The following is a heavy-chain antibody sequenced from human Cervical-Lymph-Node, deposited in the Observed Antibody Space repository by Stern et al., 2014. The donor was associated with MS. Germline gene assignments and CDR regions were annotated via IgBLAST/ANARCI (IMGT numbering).Heavy chain of an antibody. J-gene: IGHJ4*02. V-gene: IGHV2-5*02. D-gene: IGHD2-2*01. CDR2: IYWDDSK. Sequence: ESGPTLVKPTQTLTLTCTFSGFSLSTSGVGVGWIRQPPGKALEWLTFIYWDDSKRYSPSRKNRLTITKDTSKNQVVLTMNNMDPVDTATFYCATHAPGVVPAALDYWGQGTLVTVS. CDR1: GFSLSTSGVG. CDR3: ATHAPGVVPAALDY.